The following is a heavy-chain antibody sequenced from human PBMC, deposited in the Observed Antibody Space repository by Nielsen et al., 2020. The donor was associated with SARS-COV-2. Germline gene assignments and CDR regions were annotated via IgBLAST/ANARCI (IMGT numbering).Heavy chain of an antibody. D-gene: IGHD5-12*01. Sequence: GGSLRLSCAASGFTFSSYAMHWVRQAPGKGLEWVAVISYDGSNKYYADSVKGRFTISRDNSKNTLYLQMNSLRAEDTAVYYCARDQLPDSGYDYGYFDYWGQGTLVTVSS. CDR2: ISYDGSNK. CDR1: GFTFSSYA. V-gene: IGHV3-30-3*01. CDR3: ARDQLPDSGYDYGYFDY. J-gene: IGHJ4*02.